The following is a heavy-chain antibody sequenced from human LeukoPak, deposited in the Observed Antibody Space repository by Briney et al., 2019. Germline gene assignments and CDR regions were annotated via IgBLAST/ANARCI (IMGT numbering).Heavy chain of an antibody. Sequence: KASETLSLTCTVSGGSISSYYWSWIRQPPGKGLEWIGYIYYSGSTNYNPSLKSRVTISVDTSKNQFSLKLSSVTAADTAVYYCAREGRGCSYGLLSWGQGTLVTVSS. V-gene: IGHV4-59*01. D-gene: IGHD5-18*01. J-gene: IGHJ5*02. CDR1: GGSISSYY. CDR3: AREGRGCSYGLLS. CDR2: IYYSGST.